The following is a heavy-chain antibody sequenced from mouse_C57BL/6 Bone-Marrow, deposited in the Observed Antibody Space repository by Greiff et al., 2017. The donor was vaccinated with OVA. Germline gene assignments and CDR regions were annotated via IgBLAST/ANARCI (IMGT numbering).Heavy chain of an antibody. D-gene: IGHD4-1*02. J-gene: IGHJ3*01. V-gene: IGHV5-12*01. CDR3: ARPQLGGFAY. Sequence: EVQGVESGGGLVQPGGSLKLSCAASGFTFSDYYMYWVRQTPEKRLEWVAYISNGGGSTYYPDTVKGRFTISRDNAKNTLYLQMSRLKSEDTAMYYCARPQLGGFAYWGQGTLVTVSA. CDR1: GFTFSDYY. CDR2: ISNGGGST.